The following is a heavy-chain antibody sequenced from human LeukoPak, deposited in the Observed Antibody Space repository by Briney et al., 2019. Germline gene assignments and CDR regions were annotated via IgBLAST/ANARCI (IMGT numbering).Heavy chain of an antibody. D-gene: IGHD1-26*01. V-gene: IGHV3-48*03. J-gene: IGHJ4*02. Sequence: GGSLRLSCAASGFTFSTYEMNWVRQAPGKGLEWVSYISSSGSTIYYADSVKGRFTISRDNAKNSLYLRMNSLRAEDTAVYYCARGSEVGATDYWGQGTLVTVSS. CDR1: GFTFSTYE. CDR3: ARGSEVGATDY. CDR2: ISSSGSTI.